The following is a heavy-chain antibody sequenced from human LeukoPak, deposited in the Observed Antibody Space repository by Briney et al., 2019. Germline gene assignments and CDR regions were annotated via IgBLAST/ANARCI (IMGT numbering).Heavy chain of an antibody. CDR2: IRQDESER. CDR1: GFSFSSYW. D-gene: IGHD3-10*01. J-gene: IGHJ6*03. V-gene: IGHV3-7*01. CDR3: ARLSAYYYGSSFYYYMDV. Sequence: GGSLRLSFEGSGFSFSSYWMTWVRQPPGKGPEWVANIRQDESERYSADSVKGRFTISRDNAKKSVYLYMSSLRAEDTALYYCARLSAYYYGSSFYYYMDVWGKGTTVTVSS.